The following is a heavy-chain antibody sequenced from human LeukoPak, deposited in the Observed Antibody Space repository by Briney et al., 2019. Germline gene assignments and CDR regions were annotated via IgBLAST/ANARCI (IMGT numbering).Heavy chain of an antibody. CDR1: GGSISSSSYY. Sequence: PSETLSLTCTVSGGSISSSSYYWGWIRQPPGKGLGWIGSIYYSGSTYYNPSLKSRVTISVDTSKNQFSLKLSSVTAADTAVYYCARERSGRPIDYWGQGTLVTVSS. CDR3: ARERSGRPIDY. D-gene: IGHD5-12*01. CDR2: IYYSGST. J-gene: IGHJ4*02. V-gene: IGHV4-39*07.